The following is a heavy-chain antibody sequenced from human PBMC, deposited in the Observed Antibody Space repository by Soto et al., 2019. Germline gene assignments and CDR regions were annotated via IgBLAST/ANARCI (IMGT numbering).Heavy chain of an antibody. J-gene: IGHJ5*02. Sequence: ASVKVSCKASGYTFTDYYMHWVRQAPGQGLEWMGWINPNSGGTNYAQKFQGRVTMTRDTSISTAYMERSRLRSDDTAVYYCARDVWVRPAHQFDPLGQGTLVTVFS. V-gene: IGHV1-2*02. CDR3: ARDVWVRPAHQFDP. CDR1: GYTFTDYY. D-gene: IGHD1-26*01. CDR2: INPNSGGT.